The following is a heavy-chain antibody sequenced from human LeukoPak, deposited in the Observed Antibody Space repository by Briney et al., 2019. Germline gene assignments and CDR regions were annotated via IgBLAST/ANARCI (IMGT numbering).Heavy chain of an antibody. CDR3: ATRSGDDYYYYYYMDV. D-gene: IGHD7-27*01. CDR1: GGSISSYY. Sequence: SETLSLTCTVSGGSISSYYWSWIRQPAGKGLEWIGRIYTSGSTNYNPSLKSRVAMSVDTSKNQFSLKLSSVTAADTAVYYCATRSGDDYYYYYYMDVWGKGTTVTVSS. V-gene: IGHV4-4*07. CDR2: IYTSGST. J-gene: IGHJ6*03.